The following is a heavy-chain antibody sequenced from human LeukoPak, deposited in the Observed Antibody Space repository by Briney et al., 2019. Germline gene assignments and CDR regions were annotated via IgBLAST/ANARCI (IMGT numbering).Heavy chain of an antibody. Sequence: GGSLRLSCAASGFTFSGYCMHWVRQAPGKGLEWVAVISYDGSNKDYGDSVKGRFTISRDNSKNTLDLQMNSLRAEDTAVYYCAKEEKWLADSYGLDVWGQGTTVTVSS. CDR1: GFTFSGYC. J-gene: IGHJ6*02. D-gene: IGHD6-19*01. V-gene: IGHV3-30*18. CDR2: ISYDGSNK. CDR3: AKEEKWLADSYGLDV.